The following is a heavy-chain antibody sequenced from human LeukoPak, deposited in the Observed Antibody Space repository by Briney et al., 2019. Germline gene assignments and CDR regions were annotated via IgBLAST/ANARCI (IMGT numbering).Heavy chain of an antibody. J-gene: IGHJ4*02. Sequence: GESLKISCEASEYNFRDYWIGWVRQMPGKGLEWMGIIYPGDSDTKYSPSFQGQVTISADKSISTAYLQWSSLKASDTAIYYCARRWGSGSFDSWGQGTLVTVSS. CDR1: EYNFRDYW. CDR3: ARRWGSGSFDS. CDR2: IYPGDSDT. D-gene: IGHD3-10*01. V-gene: IGHV5-51*01.